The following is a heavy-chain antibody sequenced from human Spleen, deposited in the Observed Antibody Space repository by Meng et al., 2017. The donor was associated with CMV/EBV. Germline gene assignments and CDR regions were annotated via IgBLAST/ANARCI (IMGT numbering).Heavy chain of an antibody. V-gene: IGHV3-9*01. Sequence: SLKISCVASGFTFDDYAMHWVRQAPGKGLEWVSGISWNSVTIAYADSVKGRFTISRDNAKNSPYLQMNSLRPEATALYYCARHGFFEWPPNYDYWGQGTLVTVSS. CDR3: ARHGFFEWPPNYDY. D-gene: IGHD3-9*01. CDR1: GFTFDDYA. CDR2: ISWNSVTI. J-gene: IGHJ4*02.